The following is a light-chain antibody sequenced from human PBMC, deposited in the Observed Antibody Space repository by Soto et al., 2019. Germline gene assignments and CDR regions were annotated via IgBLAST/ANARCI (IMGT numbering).Light chain of an antibody. Sequence: ESVLTQSPGTLSLSPGERATLSCRASQSVSRSYLAWYQQKPGQAPRLLIYGASSRATGIPDRFSGSGSGTDFTLTISRLEPEDFAVYYCQQYGSSPYTFGQGTKLESK. CDR2: GAS. V-gene: IGKV3-20*01. CDR1: QSVSRSY. CDR3: QQYGSSPYT. J-gene: IGKJ2*01.